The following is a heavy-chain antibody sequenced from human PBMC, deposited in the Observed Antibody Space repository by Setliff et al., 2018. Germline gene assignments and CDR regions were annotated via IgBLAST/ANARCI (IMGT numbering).Heavy chain of an antibody. CDR3: ARHKVIKKEFIRLTWFDP. Sequence: KASETLSLTCSVSGGSIISSTYNWGWIRQPPGKGLEWIGSIYYSGTTYYNPSLESRITMSVDTSSNQFSLNLNSVTAADTAVYYCARHKVIKKEFIRLTWFDPWGQGTPVTVS. V-gene: IGHV4-39*01. J-gene: IGHJ5*02. CDR1: GGSIISSTYN. D-gene: IGHD3-10*01. CDR2: IYYSGTT.